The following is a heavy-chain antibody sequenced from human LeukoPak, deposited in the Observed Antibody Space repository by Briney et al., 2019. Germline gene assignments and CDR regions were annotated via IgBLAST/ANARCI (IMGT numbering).Heavy chain of an antibody. V-gene: IGHV1-69-2*01. CDR1: GYTFTDYY. CDR2: VDPEDGET. Sequence: ASVKISCKVSGYTFTDYYMHWVQQAPGKGLEWMGLVDPEDGETIYAEKFQGRVTITADTSTDTAYMELSSLRSEVTAVYYCATLLAPHTLFDYWGQGTLVTVSS. CDR3: ATLLAPHTLFDY. J-gene: IGHJ4*02.